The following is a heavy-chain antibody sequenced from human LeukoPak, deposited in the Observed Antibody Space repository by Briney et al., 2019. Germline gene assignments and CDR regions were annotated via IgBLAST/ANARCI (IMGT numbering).Heavy chain of an antibody. Sequence: SGGSLRLSCAASGFTFSSYWMHWVRQDPVKGLLWVSRINGDGSSTDYADSEKGRFTISRDNAKNTVYLQMNSLKAEDTAVYYSVRGYSSGYRLDYWGQGTLVTVSS. CDR3: VRGYSSGYRLDY. CDR2: INGDGSST. V-gene: IGHV3-74*01. CDR1: GFTFSSYW. J-gene: IGHJ4*02. D-gene: IGHD3-22*01.